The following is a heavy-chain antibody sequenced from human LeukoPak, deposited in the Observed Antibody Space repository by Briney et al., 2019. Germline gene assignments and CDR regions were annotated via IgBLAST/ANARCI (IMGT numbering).Heavy chain of an antibody. CDR1: GFTFSSYG. CDR2: ISYDGSNK. Sequence: GGSLRLSCAASGFTFSSYGMHWVRQAPGKGLEWVAVISYDGSNKYYADSVKGRLTISRDDSKNTLYLQMNSLRAEDTAVYYCAKGGGMNDYWGQGTLVTVSS. J-gene: IGHJ4*02. D-gene: IGHD3-16*01. CDR3: AKGGGMNDY. V-gene: IGHV3-30*18.